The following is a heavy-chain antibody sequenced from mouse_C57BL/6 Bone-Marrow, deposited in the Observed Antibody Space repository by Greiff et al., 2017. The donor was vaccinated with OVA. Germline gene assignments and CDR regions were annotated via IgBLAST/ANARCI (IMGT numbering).Heavy chain of an antibody. J-gene: IGHJ3*01. D-gene: IGHD2-1*01. CDR3: ARESGNYAWFAY. CDR2: TDPSDSYT. CDR1: GYTFTSYW. V-gene: IGHV1-50*01. Sequence: QVQLKQPGAELVKPGASVKLSCKASGYTFTSYWMQWVKQRPGQGLEWIGETDPSDSYTNYNQKFKGKATLTVDTSSSTAYMQLSSLTSEDSAVYYCARESGNYAWFAYWGQGTLVTVSA.